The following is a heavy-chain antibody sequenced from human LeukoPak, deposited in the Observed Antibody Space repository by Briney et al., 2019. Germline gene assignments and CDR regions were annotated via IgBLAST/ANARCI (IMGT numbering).Heavy chain of an antibody. D-gene: IGHD3-9*01. J-gene: IGHJ4*02. Sequence: PSETLSLTCTVSGYSISSGYYWDWIRQPPGKGLEWIGNIYHSGSTNYNPSLKSRVTISVDTSKNQFSLKLSSVTAADTAVYYCARGGPDYDILTGYYDSYYFDYWGQGTLVTVSS. CDR2: IYHSGST. V-gene: IGHV4-38-2*02. CDR3: ARGGPDYDILTGYYDSYYFDY. CDR1: GYSISSGYY.